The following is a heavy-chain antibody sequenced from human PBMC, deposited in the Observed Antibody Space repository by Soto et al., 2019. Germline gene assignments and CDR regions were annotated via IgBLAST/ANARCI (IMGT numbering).Heavy chain of an antibody. J-gene: IGHJ4*02. CDR2: ISSNGGST. CDR3: VKGGEILTGYYRGGFDY. CDR1: GFTFSSYA. D-gene: IGHD3-9*01. Sequence: GGSLRLSCSASGFTFSSYAMHWVRQAPGKGLEYVSAISSNGGSTYYADSVKGRFTISRDNSKNTLYLQMSSLRAEDTAVYYCVKGGEILTGYYRGGFDYWGQGTLVTVSS. V-gene: IGHV3-64D*08.